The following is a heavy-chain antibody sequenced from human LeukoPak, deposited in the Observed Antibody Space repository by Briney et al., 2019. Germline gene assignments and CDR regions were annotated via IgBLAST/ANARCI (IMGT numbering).Heavy chain of an antibody. V-gene: IGHV3-23*01. CDR2: ISGSGGST. CDR3: AKDQRVMWSPAEY. D-gene: IGHD2-21*01. CDR1: GFTFSSYA. J-gene: IGHJ4*02. Sequence: PGGSLRLSCAASGFTFSSYAMSWVRQAPGKGLEWVSAISGSGGSTYYADSVKGRFTISRDNSKNTLYLQMNSLRAEATAVYYWAKDQRVMWSPAEYWGQGTLVTGSS.